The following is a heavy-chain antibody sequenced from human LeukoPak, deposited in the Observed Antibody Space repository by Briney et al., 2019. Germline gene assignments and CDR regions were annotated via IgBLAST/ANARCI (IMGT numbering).Heavy chain of an antibody. D-gene: IGHD2-15*01. J-gene: IGHJ6*02. CDR1: GFTFSSYA. Sequence: PGGSLRLSCAASGFTFSSYAMSWVRQAPGKGLKWVSAISGSGGSTYYADSVKGRFTISRDNSKNTLYLQMNSLRAEDTAVYYCAREWDIGGSYYYYYGMDVWGQGTTVTVSS. V-gene: IGHV3-23*01. CDR2: ISGSGGST. CDR3: AREWDIGGSYYYYYGMDV.